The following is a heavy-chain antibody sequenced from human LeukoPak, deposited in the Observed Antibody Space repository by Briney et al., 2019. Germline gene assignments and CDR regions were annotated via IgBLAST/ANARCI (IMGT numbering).Heavy chain of an antibody. CDR3: ARGKNYYGSGSYYNAKPRPLNWFDP. CDR1: GGSISIYK. J-gene: IGHJ5*02. V-gene: IGHV4-59*12. CDR2: IYSSGST. D-gene: IGHD3-10*01. Sequence: PSETLSLTCTVSGGSISIYKWSWIRQPPGKGLEWIGYIYSSGSTNYNPSLKSRLTISVDTSKNRFSLKLSSVTAADTAVYYCARGKNYYGSGSYYNAKPRPLNWFDPWGQGTLVTVSS.